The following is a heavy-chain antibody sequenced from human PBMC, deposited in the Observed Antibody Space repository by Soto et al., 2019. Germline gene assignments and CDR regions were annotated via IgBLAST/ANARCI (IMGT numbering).Heavy chain of an antibody. CDR1: GGTFSNYA. CDR2: IIPIFGTA. J-gene: IGHJ5*02. D-gene: IGHD5-12*01. Sequence: QVQLVQSGAEVKKPGSSVKVSCKASGGTFSNYAISWVRQAPGQGLEWMGGIIPIFGTANYAQKFQGGVTITADESTSKVYMELSSLGSEDTAIYYCAVGSVDIVPTGMKAFDPWGQGTLFTVSS. V-gene: IGHV1-69*12. CDR3: AVGSVDIVPTGMKAFDP.